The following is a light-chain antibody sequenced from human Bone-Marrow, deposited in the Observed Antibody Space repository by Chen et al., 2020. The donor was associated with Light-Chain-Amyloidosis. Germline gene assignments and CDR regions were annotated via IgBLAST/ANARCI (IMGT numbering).Light chain of an antibody. CDR3: QEYYTTLLT. V-gene: IGKV4-1*01. Sequence: DIVMTQSPDSLAVSLCERATISCKSSQSVLYSSNNKNYLAWYQQKPGQPPKLLIYWASTRESGVPDRFSGSGSGTDFTLSISSLQAEDVAVYYCQEYYTTLLTFGGGTRVELK. CDR2: WAS. J-gene: IGKJ4*01. CDR1: QSVLYSSNNKNY.